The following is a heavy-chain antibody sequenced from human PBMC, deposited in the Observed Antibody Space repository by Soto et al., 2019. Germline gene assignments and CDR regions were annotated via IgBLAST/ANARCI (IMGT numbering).Heavy chain of an antibody. CDR3: ARQGRRPPYYYYGMDV. CDR1: GGSISSSSYY. J-gene: IGHJ6*02. Sequence: QLQLQESGPGLVKPSETLSLTCTVSGGSISSSSYYWGWIRQPPGKGLEWIGSIYYSGSTYYNPSLRSRVPLSGHPSKHQFSLKLSSVTAADTAVYYCARQGRRPPYYYYGMDVWGQGTTVTVSS. D-gene: IGHD3-10*01. CDR2: IYYSGST. V-gene: IGHV4-39*01.